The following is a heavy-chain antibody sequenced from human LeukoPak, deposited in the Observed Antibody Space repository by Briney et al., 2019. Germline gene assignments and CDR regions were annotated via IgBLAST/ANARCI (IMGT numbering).Heavy chain of an antibody. V-gene: IGHV3-30*04. CDR3: ARDPTRGYNYGYLDY. CDR2: ISEDGSRR. D-gene: IGHD5-18*01. CDR1: GFTFHSYS. Sequence: GGSLRLSCRTSGFTFHSYSYHWVRQAPGKGLEWLAVISEDGSRRHFAGSVEGRFNISRETVDDTLFLHLNSLRVEDTAVYYCARDPTRGYNYGYLDYWGQGALVAVSS. J-gene: IGHJ4*02.